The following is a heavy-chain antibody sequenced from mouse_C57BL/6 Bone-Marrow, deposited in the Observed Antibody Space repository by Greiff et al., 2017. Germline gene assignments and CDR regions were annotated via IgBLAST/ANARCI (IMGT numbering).Heavy chain of an antibody. V-gene: IGHV14-4*01. Sequence: EVKLQQSGAELVRPGASVKLSCTASGFNIKDDYMHWVKQRPEQGLEWIGWIDPENGDTEYASKFQGKATITADTSSNTAYLQLSSLTSEDTAVYYCTTPYYGSSYGYWYFDVWGTGTTVTVSS. CDR3: TTPYYGSSYGYWYFDV. J-gene: IGHJ1*03. CDR1: GFNIKDDY. CDR2: IDPENGDT. D-gene: IGHD1-1*01.